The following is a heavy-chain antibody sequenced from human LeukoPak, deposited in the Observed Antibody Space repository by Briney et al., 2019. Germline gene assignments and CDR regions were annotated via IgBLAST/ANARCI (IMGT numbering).Heavy chain of an antibody. CDR1: GVSISSYY. CDR3: ARGGYYCLDV. J-gene: IGHJ6*03. Sequence: SETLSLTCTVSGVSISSYYWSWIRQPPGKGLEWIGYIYYSGNTKYNPSLKSRVAISLDTPKSQFSLKLHSVTAADTAVYYCARGGYYCLDVWGGGTTVTVSS. CDR2: IYYSGNT. V-gene: IGHV4-59*01.